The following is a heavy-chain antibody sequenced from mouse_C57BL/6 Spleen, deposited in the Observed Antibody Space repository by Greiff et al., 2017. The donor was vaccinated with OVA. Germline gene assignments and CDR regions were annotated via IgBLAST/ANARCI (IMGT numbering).Heavy chain of an antibody. V-gene: IGHV14-3*01. CDR3: ARITTVVASGYFDY. CDR1: GFNIKNTY. D-gene: IGHD1-1*01. Sequence: VQLKESVAELVRPGASVKLSCTASGFNIKNTYMHWVKQRPEQGLEWIGRIDPANGNTKYAPKFQGKATITADTSSNTAYLQLSSLTSEDTAIYYCARITTVVASGYFDYWGQGTTLTVSS. CDR2: IDPANGNT. J-gene: IGHJ2*01.